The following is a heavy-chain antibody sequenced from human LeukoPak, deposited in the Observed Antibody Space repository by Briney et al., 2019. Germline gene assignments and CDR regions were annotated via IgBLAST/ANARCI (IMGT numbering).Heavy chain of an antibody. Sequence: SETLSLTCSVSTGSINSYYWGWVRQPAGRGLQWIGRIYTTGRADYDPSLQSRVAMSIDTSRKQFSLNLKSVTAAGTATYFCARHGYTASHFFLDYWSQGAPVTVSS. V-gene: IGHV4-4*07. D-gene: IGHD5-18*01. CDR3: ARHGYTASHFFLDY. J-gene: IGHJ4*02. CDR1: TGSINSYY. CDR2: IYTTGRA.